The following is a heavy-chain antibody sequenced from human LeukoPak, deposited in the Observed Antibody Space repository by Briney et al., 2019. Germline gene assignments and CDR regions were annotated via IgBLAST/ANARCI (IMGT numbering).Heavy chain of an antibody. CDR3: ARRSPMGGADCYDY. CDR1: GYSCTNYW. J-gene: IGHJ4*02. V-gene: IGHV5-51*01. Sequence: GESLKISCKGSGYSCTNYWIGWVRQMPGKGLEWMGIIYPGDSDTRYSPSFQGQVTISADKSISTAYLQWSSLKASDTAMYYCARRSPMGGADCYDYWGQGTLVAVSS. D-gene: IGHD2-21*01. CDR2: IYPGDSDT.